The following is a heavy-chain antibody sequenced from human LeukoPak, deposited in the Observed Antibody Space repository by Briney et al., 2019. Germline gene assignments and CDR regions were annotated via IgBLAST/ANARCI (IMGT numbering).Heavy chain of an antibody. D-gene: IGHD5-12*01. Sequence: GGSLRLSCAGSAFTFSSYTMSWVRQAPGKGLEWVSSISSTATYIYYADSVKGRFTISRDNAKNSLYLQMNSLRAEDTAVYYCARGSGYEFYYYYMDVWGKGTTVTVSS. CDR2: ISSTATYI. CDR3: ARGSGYEFYYYYMDV. CDR1: AFTFSSYT. J-gene: IGHJ6*03. V-gene: IGHV3-21*01.